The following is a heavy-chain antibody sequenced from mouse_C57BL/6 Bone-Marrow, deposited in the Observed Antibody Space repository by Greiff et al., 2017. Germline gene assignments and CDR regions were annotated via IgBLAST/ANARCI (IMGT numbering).Heavy chain of an antibody. D-gene: IGHD2-10*01. CDR2: IYPRSGNT. CDR1: GYTFTSYG. Sequence: QVQLQQSGAELARPGASVKLSCKASGYTFTSYGISWVKQRTGQGLEWIGEIYPRSGNTYYNEKFKGKATLTADKASSTAYMELRSLTSEDSAVYFCARPLLYYYARDYWGQGTTVTVSS. V-gene: IGHV1-81*01. J-gene: IGHJ4*01. CDR3: ARPLLYYYARDY.